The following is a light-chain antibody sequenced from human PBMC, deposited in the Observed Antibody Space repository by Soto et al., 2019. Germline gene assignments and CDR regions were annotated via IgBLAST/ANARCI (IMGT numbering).Light chain of an antibody. J-gene: IGLJ1*01. V-gene: IGLV2-14*01. CDR1: SNDVGGYNY. CDR3: SSYTSSSTYV. CDR2: DVS. Sequence: QSALTQPASVSGSPGQSITISCTGTSNDVGGYNYVSWYQQHPGKDPKLMIYDVSNRPSGVSTLFSGSKSGNTASLTISGLQAEDEADYYCSSYTSSSTYVFGTGTKVTVL.